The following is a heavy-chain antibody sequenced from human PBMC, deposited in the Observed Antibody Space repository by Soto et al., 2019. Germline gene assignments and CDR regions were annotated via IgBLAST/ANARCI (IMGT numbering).Heavy chain of an antibody. CDR1: GFTFSSYW. V-gene: IGHV3-7*05. J-gene: IGHJ4*02. CDR3: AKGGFMITFGGVIVSFDY. CDR2: IKQDGSEK. Sequence: GGSLRLSCAASGFTFSSYWMSWVRQAPGKGLEWVANIKQDGSEKYYVDSVKGRFTISRDNSKNTLYLQMNSLRAEDTAVYYCAKGGFMITFGGVIVSFDYWGQGTLVTVSS. D-gene: IGHD3-16*02.